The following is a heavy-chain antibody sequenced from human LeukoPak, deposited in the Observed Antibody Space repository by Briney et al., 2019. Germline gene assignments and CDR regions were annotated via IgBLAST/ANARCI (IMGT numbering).Heavy chain of an antibody. J-gene: IGHJ4*02. D-gene: IGHD2-15*01. CDR2: MYHNGST. V-gene: IGHV4-39*07. CDR1: GGSISSYSYY. Sequence: SETLSLTCTVSGGSISSYSYYWGWIRQPPGKGLEWIGSMYHNGSTYYNPSLKSRVTISVDTSKNQFSLKLSSVTAADTAVYFCARNSCSGGSCYDNRGYFDYWGQGTLVTVSS. CDR3: ARNSCSGGSCYDNRGYFDY.